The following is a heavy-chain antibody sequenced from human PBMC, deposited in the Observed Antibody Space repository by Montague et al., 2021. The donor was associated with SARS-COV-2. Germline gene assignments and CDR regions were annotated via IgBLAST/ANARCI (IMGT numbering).Heavy chain of an antibody. CDR3: AREVRGRIVVVIATPYYYFDY. Sequence: SETLSLTCTVSGGSISSYYWSWIRQPPGKGLEWIGEINHSGSTNYNPSLKSRVTISVDTSKNQFSLKLSSVTAADTAVYYCAREVRGRIVVVIATPYYYFDYWGQGTLVTVSS. CDR1: GGSISSYY. J-gene: IGHJ4*02. D-gene: IGHD2-21*01. V-gene: IGHV4-34*01. CDR2: INHSGST.